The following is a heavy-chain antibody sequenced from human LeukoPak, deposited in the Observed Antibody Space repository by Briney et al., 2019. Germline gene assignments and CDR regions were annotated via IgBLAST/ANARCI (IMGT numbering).Heavy chain of an antibody. CDR3: ASGRSRQTRNYYMDV. V-gene: IGHV4-34*01. CDR1: GGSFSGYY. J-gene: IGHJ6*03. Sequence: SETLSLTCAVYGGSFSGYYWSWIRQPPGKGLEWIGEINHSGSTNYNPSLKSRVTISVDTSKNQFSLKLSSVTAADTAVYYCASGRSRQTRNYYMDVWGKGTTVTVSS. D-gene: IGHD1-14*01. CDR2: INHSGST.